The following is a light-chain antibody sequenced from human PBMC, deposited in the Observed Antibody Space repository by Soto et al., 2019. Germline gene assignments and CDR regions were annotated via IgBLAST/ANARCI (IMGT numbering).Light chain of an antibody. CDR2: EVS. CDR3: SSYTSSSTV. Sequence: QSVLTQPASVSGSPGQSITISCTGTSSDVGGYNYVSWYQQHLGKAPKLMIYEVSNRPSGVSNRFSGSKSGNTASLTISGLQAEDEADYYCSSYTSSSTVFGTGTKVTVL. V-gene: IGLV2-14*01. J-gene: IGLJ1*01. CDR1: SSDVGGYNY.